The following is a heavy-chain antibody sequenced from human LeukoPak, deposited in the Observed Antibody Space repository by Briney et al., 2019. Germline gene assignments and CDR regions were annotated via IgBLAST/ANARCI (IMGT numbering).Heavy chain of an antibody. CDR2: IRYDGSNK. CDR1: GFTFSSYG. CDR3: AKIWFGELSTDY. V-gene: IGHV3-30*02. D-gene: IGHD3-10*01. Sequence: GGSLRLSCAASGFTFSSYGMHWVRQAPGKGLEWVAFIRYDGSNKCYADSVKGRFTISRDNSKNTLYLQMNSLRAEDTAVYYCAKIWFGELSTDYWGQGTLVTVFS. J-gene: IGHJ4*02.